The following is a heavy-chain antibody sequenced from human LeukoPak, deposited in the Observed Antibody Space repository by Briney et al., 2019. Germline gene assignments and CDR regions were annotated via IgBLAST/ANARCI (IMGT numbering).Heavy chain of an antibody. Sequence: GSSVKVSCKASGGTFSSYAISWVRQAPGQGLEWMGRIIPIFGTANYAQKFQGRVTITTDESTSTAYVELSSLRSEDTAVYYCAREVNYDILTGYYYFDYWGQGTLVTVSS. J-gene: IGHJ4*02. V-gene: IGHV1-69*05. D-gene: IGHD3-9*01. CDR1: GGTFSSYA. CDR2: IIPIFGTA. CDR3: AREVNYDILTGYYYFDY.